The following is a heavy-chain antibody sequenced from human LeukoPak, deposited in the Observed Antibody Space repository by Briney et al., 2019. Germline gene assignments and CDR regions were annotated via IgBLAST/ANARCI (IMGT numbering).Heavy chain of an antibody. CDR3: AKDWSTAWSNWFAR. CDR2: MRYGESDT. Sequence: GGSLRLSCAASGFTCNTYGMHWVRQLPGKGLEGVAFMRYGESDTHYTDSVKGPFTISRDNSKNTLFLQMNSLRPEDTALYPCAKDWSTAWSNWFARSGQGTLVTASS. D-gene: IGHD3-3*01. V-gene: IGHV3-30*02. J-gene: IGHJ5*02. CDR1: GFTCNTYG.